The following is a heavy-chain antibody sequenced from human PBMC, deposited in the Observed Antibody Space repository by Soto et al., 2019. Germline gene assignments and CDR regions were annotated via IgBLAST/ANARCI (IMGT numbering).Heavy chain of an antibody. CDR1: GGSISSSSYY. CDR3: ARRLTTIPFVEWYFDL. CDR2: IYYSGNT. J-gene: IGHJ2*01. Sequence: QLQLQESGPGLVKPSETLSLTCTVSGGSISSSSYYWGWIRQPPGKGLEWIGSIYYSGNTYYNPSLKSRVTISADTSKTQFSLKLSSVAAADTAVYYCARRLTTIPFVEWYFDLWGRGTLVTVSS. D-gene: IGHD4-17*01. V-gene: IGHV4-39*01.